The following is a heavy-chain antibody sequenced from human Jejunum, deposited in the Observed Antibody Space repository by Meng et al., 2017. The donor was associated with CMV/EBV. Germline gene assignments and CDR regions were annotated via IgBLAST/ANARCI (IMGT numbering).Heavy chain of an antibody. J-gene: IGHJ4*02. CDR3: IRGPYGADSWYDY. D-gene: IGHD4-17*01. V-gene: IGHV3-74*01. Sequence: SGFTISTYWMHWGRQVTGKGLEWVSRINTDGSNTNYADAVKGRFTISRDNAKSTLYLQMNSLTAEDTAVYYCIRGPYGADSWYDYWGQGTLVTVSS. CDR1: GFTISTYW. CDR2: INTDGSNT.